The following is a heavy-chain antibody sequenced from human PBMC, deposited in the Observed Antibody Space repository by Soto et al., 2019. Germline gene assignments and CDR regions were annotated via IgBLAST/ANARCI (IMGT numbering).Heavy chain of an antibody. CDR3: ARSPPNYCSGGSCYHMDV. D-gene: IGHD2-15*01. J-gene: IGHJ6*02. CDR1: GYTFTSYG. Sequence: ASGKVSCQASGYTFTSYGISWVRQAPGRGLEWMGWISAYNGNTNYAQKLQGRVTMTTDTSTSTAYMELRSLRSDDTAVYYCARSPPNYCSGGSCYHMDVWGQGTTVTVSS. V-gene: IGHV1-18*01. CDR2: ISAYNGNT.